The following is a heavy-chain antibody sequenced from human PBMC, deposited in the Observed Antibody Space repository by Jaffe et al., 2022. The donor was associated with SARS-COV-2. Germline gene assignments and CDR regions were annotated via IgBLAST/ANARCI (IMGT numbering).Heavy chain of an antibody. CDR3: ARLLYHYDSSGDPTYYYGMDV. CDR1: GGSIRSSIYY. J-gene: IGHJ6*02. V-gene: IGHV4-39*01. Sequence: QLQLQESGPGLVKPSETLSLTCTVSGGSIRSSIYYWGWIRQPPGKGLEWIGSIYYSGRTYHNPSLKSRVTISVDTSKNQFSLKLSSVTAADTAVYYCARLLYHYDSSGDPTYYYGMDVWGQGTTVTVSS. CDR2: IYYSGRT. D-gene: IGHD3-22*01.